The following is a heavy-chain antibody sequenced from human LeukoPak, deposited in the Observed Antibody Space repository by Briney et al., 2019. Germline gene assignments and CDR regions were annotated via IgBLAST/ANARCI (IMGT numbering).Heavy chain of an antibody. V-gene: IGHV3-53*01. CDR3: ARAPNYGDYGGQ. CDR2: IYGCCTT. Sequence: GSLRLSCAASGFTVSNNYMSWVRQAPGKGLEWVSLIYGCCTTYYADSVKGRFNISSDSSKNTLYLQMNSLRAEDTAVYYCARAPNYGDYGGQWGRGTLVTVSS. D-gene: IGHD4-17*01. CDR1: GFTVSNNY. J-gene: IGHJ4*02.